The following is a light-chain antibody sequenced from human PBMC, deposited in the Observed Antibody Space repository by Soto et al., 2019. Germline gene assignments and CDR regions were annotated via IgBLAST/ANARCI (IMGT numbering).Light chain of an antibody. CDR2: DTS. CDR3: QQYQNSPRT. J-gene: IGKJ1*01. V-gene: IGKV3-20*01. CDR1: QSVGGSS. Sequence: ETVLTQSPGTLSLSPGERATVSCRASQSVGGSSLAWYQQRPGQAPRLLIYDTSKRATGIPDRFSGSGSVTDFTLTISRLEPEDVAVYYCQQYQNSPRTFGQGTKVDIK.